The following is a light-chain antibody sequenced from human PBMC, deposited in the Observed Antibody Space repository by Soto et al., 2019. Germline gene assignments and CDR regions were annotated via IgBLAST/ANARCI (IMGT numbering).Light chain of an antibody. V-gene: IGLV2-14*01. CDR1: SSDVGGYNY. CDR2: EVT. CDR3: RSYTTFRTPHVA. J-gene: IGLJ2*01. Sequence: QSALTQPASVSGSLGQSITISCTGSSSDVGGYNYVSWYQQHPGKAPKLLIHEVTNRPSGVSDRFSGSKSANTASLTISGLQAEDEAHYFCRSYTTFRTPHVAFGGGTKLTVL.